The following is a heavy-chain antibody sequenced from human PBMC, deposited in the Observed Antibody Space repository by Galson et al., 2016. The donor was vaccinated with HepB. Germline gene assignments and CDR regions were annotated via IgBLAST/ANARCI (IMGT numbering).Heavy chain of an antibody. J-gene: IGHJ6*03. CDR2: IWYDGSKK. CDR3: ARESPLPVQPKVLDTSNLYRSPKYHDYMDV. V-gene: IGHV3-33*01. D-gene: IGHD3-10*01. CDR1: GFTLSHFG. Sequence: SLRLSCAASGFTLSHFGLHWVRQAPGKGLEWVAMIWYDGSKKYYADSVKGRFTISRDNFKNTLYLQMNSLRPEDTALYYCARESPLPVQPKVLDTSNLYRSPKYHDYMDVWGKGTTVTVSS.